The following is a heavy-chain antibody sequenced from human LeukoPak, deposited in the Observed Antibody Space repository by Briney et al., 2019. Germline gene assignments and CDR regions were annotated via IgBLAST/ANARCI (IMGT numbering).Heavy chain of an antibody. J-gene: IGHJ5*02. Sequence: ASVKVSCKASGYTFTGYYMHWVRQAPGQGLEWMGWINPNSGGTNDAQKFQGRVTMTRDTSISTAYMELSRLRSDDTAVYYCARDFRAAMVSDWFDPWGQGTLVTASS. V-gene: IGHV1-2*02. CDR3: ARDFRAAMVSDWFDP. CDR1: GYTFTGYY. CDR2: INPNSGGT. D-gene: IGHD5-18*01.